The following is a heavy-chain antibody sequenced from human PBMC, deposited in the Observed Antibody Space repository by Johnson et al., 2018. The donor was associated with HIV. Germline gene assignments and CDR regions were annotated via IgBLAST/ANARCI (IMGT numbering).Heavy chain of an antibody. D-gene: IGHD3-10*01. J-gene: IGHJ3*02. Sequence: VQLVESGGVVVRPGGSLRLSCAASGFTVRNNYMSWVRQAPGKGLAWVSAVSAGGDNTYYADSVEGRFTISRDNSKNTLYLQMNSLRAEDTAVYYCAKLAGSDACDIWGQGTMVTVSS. V-gene: IGHV3-23*04. CDR1: GFTVRNNY. CDR2: VSAGGDNT. CDR3: AKLAGSDACDI.